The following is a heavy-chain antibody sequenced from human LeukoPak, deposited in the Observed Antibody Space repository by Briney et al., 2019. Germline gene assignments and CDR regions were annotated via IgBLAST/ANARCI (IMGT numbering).Heavy chain of an antibody. J-gene: IGHJ4*02. CDR1: GGSISSYF. Sequence: SETLSLTCTVSGGSISSYFWGWIRQPPGKGLEWIGYIYSSGSADYNPSLKSRVTISVDTSKNQFSLRLSSVTAADTAVYFCARRSRIGYIDYWGQGTLVTVSS. V-gene: IGHV4-59*08. D-gene: IGHD2/OR15-2a*01. CDR2: IYSSGSA. CDR3: ARRSRIGYIDY.